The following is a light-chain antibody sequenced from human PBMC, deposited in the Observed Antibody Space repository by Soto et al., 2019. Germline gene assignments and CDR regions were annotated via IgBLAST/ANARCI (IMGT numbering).Light chain of an antibody. J-gene: IGLJ1*01. Sequence: SYELTQPPSVSVSPGQTASITCSGDKLGDKYACWYQQKPGQSPLLIIYQDSKRPSGIPERFSGSNSGNTATLTISGTQAMDEADYYCQAWESSTFPYVFGTGTKVTVL. CDR2: QDS. CDR3: QAWESSTFPYV. V-gene: IGLV3-1*01. CDR1: KLGDKY.